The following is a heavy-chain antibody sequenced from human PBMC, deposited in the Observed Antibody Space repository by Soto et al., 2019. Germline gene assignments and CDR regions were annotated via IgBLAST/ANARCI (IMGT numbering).Heavy chain of an antibody. CDR3: ASVIDYGGTIDP. D-gene: IGHD4-17*01. CDR2: IIPIFGTA. J-gene: IGHJ5*02. V-gene: IGHV1-69*12. Sequence: QVQLVQSGAEVKKPGSSVKVSCKASGGTFSSYAISWVRQAPGQGLEWMGGIIPIFGTANYAQKFQGRVXSXAXXSTSPAYMELSSLRSEDTAVYYCASVIDYGGTIDPWGQGTLVTVSS. CDR1: GGTFSSYA.